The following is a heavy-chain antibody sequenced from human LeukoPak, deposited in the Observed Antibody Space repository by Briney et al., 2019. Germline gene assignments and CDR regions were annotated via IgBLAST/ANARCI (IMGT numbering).Heavy chain of an antibody. CDR3: ARDSTGAFDI. V-gene: IGHV4-34*09. CDR2: IYYSGST. CDR1: GGSFSGYY. D-gene: IGHD2-2*01. J-gene: IGHJ3*02. Sequence: SETLSLTCAVYGGSFSGYYWSWIRQPPGKGLEWIGYIYYSGSTYYNPSLKSRVTISVDTSKNQFSLKLSSVTAADTAVYYCARDSTGAFDIWGQGTMVTVSS.